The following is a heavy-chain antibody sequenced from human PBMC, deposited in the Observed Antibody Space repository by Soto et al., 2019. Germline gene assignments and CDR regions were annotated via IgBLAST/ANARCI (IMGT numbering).Heavy chain of an antibody. CDR2: ISGSGGDT. J-gene: IGHJ6*02. V-gene: IGHV3-23*01. CDR3: AKILSTVTTYYYGMDV. Sequence: PGGSLRLSCAASEFTFRSYVMSWVRQAPGKGLEWVSSISGSGGDTYYIDSVKGRFTISRDNSKYTVYLQMNSLRAEDTAVYYCAKILSTVTTYYYGMDVWGQGTTVTVS. CDR1: EFTFRSYV. D-gene: IGHD4-17*01.